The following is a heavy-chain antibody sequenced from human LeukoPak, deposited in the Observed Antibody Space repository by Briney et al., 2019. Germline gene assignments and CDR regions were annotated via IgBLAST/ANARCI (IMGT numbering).Heavy chain of an antibody. D-gene: IGHD3-10*01. Sequence: GESLKISCKGSGYTFTNYWIGWVRQMPGKGLEWMGIIFPGDSDTRYSPSFQGQVTISADKSISTAYLQWSSLKASDNAMYYCAYSDSGSAAFDIWGQGTMVTVSS. CDR2: IFPGDSDT. CDR3: AYSDSGSAAFDI. V-gene: IGHV5-51*01. CDR1: GYTFTNYW. J-gene: IGHJ3*02.